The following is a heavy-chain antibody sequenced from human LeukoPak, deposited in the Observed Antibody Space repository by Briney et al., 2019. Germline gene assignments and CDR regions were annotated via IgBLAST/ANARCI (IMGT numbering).Heavy chain of an antibody. CDR2: ISGSGGST. CDR1: GFTFSSYA. Sequence: GGSLRPSCAASGFTFSSYAMSWVRQAPGKGLEWVSAISGSGGSTYYADSVKGRFTISRDNSKNTLYMQMNSLRAEDTAVYYCAKTYYDFWSGYSYYFDYWGQGTLVTVSS. J-gene: IGHJ4*02. CDR3: AKTYYDFWSGYSYYFDY. D-gene: IGHD3-3*01. V-gene: IGHV3-23*01.